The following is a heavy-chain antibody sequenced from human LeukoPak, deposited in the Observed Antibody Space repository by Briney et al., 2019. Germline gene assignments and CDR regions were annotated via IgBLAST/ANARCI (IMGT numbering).Heavy chain of an antibody. J-gene: IGHJ6*03. D-gene: IGHD5-18*01. Sequence: PSETLSLTCTVSGGSISSYYWSWIRQPPGKGLEWIGYIYYSGSTNYNPSLKSRVTISVDTSKNQFSLKLSSVTAADTAVYYCASGYSYGWHYYHYYMDVWGKGTTVTISS. CDR3: ASGYSYGWHYYHYYMDV. CDR2: IYYSGST. V-gene: IGHV4-59*01. CDR1: GGSISSYY.